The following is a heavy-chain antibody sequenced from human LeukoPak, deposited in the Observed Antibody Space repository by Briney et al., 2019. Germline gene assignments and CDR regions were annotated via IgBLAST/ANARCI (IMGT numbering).Heavy chain of an antibody. CDR1: GYSISSGYY. CDR2: IYNSGST. CDR3: ARLGWLYGSGSMNWFDP. D-gene: IGHD3-10*01. J-gene: IGHJ5*02. Sequence: SETLSLTCSVPGYSISSGYYWGWIRQPPGKGLEWIGRIYNSGSTYYNPSLRSRVTISVDTSKNQFSLKMTSMTAADTALYYCARLGWLYGSGSMNWFDPWGQGTLVTVSS. V-gene: IGHV4-38-2*02.